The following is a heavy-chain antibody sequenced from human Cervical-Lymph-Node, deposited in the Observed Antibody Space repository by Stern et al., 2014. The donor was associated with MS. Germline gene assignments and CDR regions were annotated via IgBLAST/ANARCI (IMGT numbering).Heavy chain of an antibody. CDR1: GFKFNSHN. Sequence: MQLVQSGGGLVKPGGSLRLSCAASGFKFNSHNMNWVRQAPGKGLAWVSSISSSSDYIYYADSVKGRFTISRDNAMQSVFLQMNSLRAEDTAVYYCTRGEYDSSEVASWGQGALVTVSS. CDR2: ISSSSDYI. CDR3: TRGEYDSSEVAS. J-gene: IGHJ5*01. V-gene: IGHV3-21*01. D-gene: IGHD3-22*01.